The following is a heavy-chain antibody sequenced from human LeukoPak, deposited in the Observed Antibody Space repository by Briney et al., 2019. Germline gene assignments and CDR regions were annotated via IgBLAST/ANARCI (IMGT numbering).Heavy chain of an antibody. Sequence: ASVKVSCKASGYTFTSYYMHWVRQAPGQGLEWMGIINPSGGSTSYAQKFQGRVTMTRDMSTSTVYMELSSLRSEDTAVYYCGRSFRPFNRATWFLSFYSWGPGTLVTVFS. CDR1: GYTFTSYY. CDR3: GRSFRPFNRATWFLSFYS. V-gene: IGHV1-46*01. D-gene: IGHD1-14*01. J-gene: IGHJ4*02. CDR2: INPSGGST.